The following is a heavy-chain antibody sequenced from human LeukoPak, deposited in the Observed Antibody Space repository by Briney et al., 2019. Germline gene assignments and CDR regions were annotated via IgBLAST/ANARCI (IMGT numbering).Heavy chain of an antibody. V-gene: IGHV1-2*02. J-gene: IGHJ6*02. CDR3: ARDHCTSSGCYEYYYYGMDV. Sequence: ASVKVSCKASGYTFTDYYIHWVRQAPGQGLEWMGWINPNSGGTNSAQKFQGRVTMTRDTSVSTAYVELSRLRSDDTAVYYCARDHCTSSGCYEYYYYGMDVWGQGTTVTVSS. CDR2: INPNSGGT. CDR1: GYTFTDYY. D-gene: IGHD2-2*01.